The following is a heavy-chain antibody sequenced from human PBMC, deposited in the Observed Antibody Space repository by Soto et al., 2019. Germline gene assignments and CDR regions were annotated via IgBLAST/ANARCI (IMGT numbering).Heavy chain of an antibody. D-gene: IGHD1-7*01. CDR2: IIPILGIA. CDR3: ARSTRYNWNYEDY. V-gene: IGHV1-69*02. Sequence: QVQLVQSGAEVKKPGSSVKVSCKASGGTFSSYTISWVRQAPGQGLEWMGRIIPILGIANYAQKFQGRVTITADKSTSTAYMELSSLRSEDTAVYYCARSTRYNWNYEDYWGQGTLVTVSS. J-gene: IGHJ4*02. CDR1: GGTFSSYT.